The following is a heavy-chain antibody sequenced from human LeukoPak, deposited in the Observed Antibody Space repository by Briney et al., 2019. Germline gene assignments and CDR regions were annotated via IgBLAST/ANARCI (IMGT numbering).Heavy chain of an antibody. D-gene: IGHD1-26*01. CDR2: ITGSGGST. V-gene: IGHV3-23*01. Sequence: GGSLRLSCAASGFTFSSYSMNWVRQAPGKGLEWVSSITGSGGSTYFADSVKGRFTISRDNSQNTLFLQMNSLRDEDTAVYYCAKAITGSSGVADSWGQGTQVTVSS. J-gene: IGHJ4*02. CDR3: AKAITGSSGVADS. CDR1: GFTFSSYS.